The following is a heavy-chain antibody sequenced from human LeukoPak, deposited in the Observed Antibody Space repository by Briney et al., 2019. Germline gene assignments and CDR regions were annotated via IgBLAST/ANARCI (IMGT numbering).Heavy chain of an antibody. CDR3: ARGRQVGATGRGDFDI. CDR2: INPNSGGT. J-gene: IGHJ3*02. D-gene: IGHD1-26*01. V-gene: IGHV1-2*06. Sequence: ASVKVSCKAPGYTFTGDYMHWVRQAPGQGLEWMGRINPNSGGTNYAQKFQGRVTMTSDTSISTAYMELSRLRSDDTAVYYCARGRQVGATGRGDFDIWGQGTMVTVSS. CDR1: GYTFTGDY.